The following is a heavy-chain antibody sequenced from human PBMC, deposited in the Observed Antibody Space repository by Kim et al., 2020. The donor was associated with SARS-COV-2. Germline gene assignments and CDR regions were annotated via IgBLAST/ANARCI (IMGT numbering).Heavy chain of an antibody. Sequence: GGSLRLSCAASGFTFSSYWMHWVRQAPGKGLVWVSRINSDGSSTSYADSVKGRFTISRDNAKNTLYLQMNSLRAEDTAVYYCASEGRDTAMDYYYSYGMDVWGQGTTVTVSS. CDR3: ASEGRDTAMDYYYSYGMDV. V-gene: IGHV3-74*01. CDR2: INSDGSST. CDR1: GFTFSSYW. J-gene: IGHJ6*02. D-gene: IGHD5-18*01.